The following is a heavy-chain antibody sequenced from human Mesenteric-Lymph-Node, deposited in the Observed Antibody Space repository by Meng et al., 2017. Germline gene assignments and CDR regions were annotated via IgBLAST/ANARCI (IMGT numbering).Heavy chain of an antibody. D-gene: IGHD2-15*01. Sequence: GESLKISCAASPLTFRTYSVVWVRQAPGKGLEWVSVISGDGATTYYANSVKGRFTISRDNSKSTVYLQMNSLRVEDTAVYYCAKDPHPLYCSGDSCYSYWGQGALVTVSS. J-gene: IGHJ4*02. CDR2: ISGDGATT. V-gene: IGHV3-23*01. CDR3: AKDPHPLYCSGDSCYSY. CDR1: PLTFRTYS.